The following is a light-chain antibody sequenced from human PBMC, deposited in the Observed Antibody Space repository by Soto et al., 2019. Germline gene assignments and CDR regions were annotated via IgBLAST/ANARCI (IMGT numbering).Light chain of an antibody. CDR2: GAS. Sequence: ESVLTQSPGTLSLSPGERATLSCRAGQSITTGYLAWYQQRFGQSPRLLIYGASSRAPCIPDRFSGSGSGTDFTLTISRLEPEDFAVYYCQQYGSSITFGQGTRLEIK. CDR1: QSITTGY. V-gene: IGKV3-20*01. J-gene: IGKJ5*01. CDR3: QQYGSSIT.